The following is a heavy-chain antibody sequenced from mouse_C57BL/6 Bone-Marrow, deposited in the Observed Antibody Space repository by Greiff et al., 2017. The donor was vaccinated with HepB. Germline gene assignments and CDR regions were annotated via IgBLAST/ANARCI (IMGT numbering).Heavy chain of an antibody. J-gene: IGHJ3*01. V-gene: IGHV1-81*01. CDR3: ARKNYDYDWAY. Sequence: QVQLQQSGAELARPGASVKLSCKASGYTFTSYGISWVKQRTGQGLEWIGEIYPRSGNTYYNEKFKGKATLTADKSSSTAYMELRSLTSEDSAVYFFARKNYDYDWAYWGQGTLVTVSA. CDR1: GYTFTSYG. CDR2: IYPRSGNT. D-gene: IGHD2-4*01.